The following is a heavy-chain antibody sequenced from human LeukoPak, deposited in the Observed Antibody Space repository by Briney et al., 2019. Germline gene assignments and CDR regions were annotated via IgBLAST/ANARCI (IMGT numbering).Heavy chain of an antibody. V-gene: IGHV4-59*01. Sequence: PSETLSLTRTVSGGSISSYYWSWIRQPPGKGLEWIGYIYYSGSTNHNPSLKSRVTISVGTSKNQFSLKLSSVIAADTAVYYCARDGSGWSYFDYWGQGTLVTVSS. CDR3: ARDGSGWSYFDY. J-gene: IGHJ4*02. CDR2: IYYSGST. D-gene: IGHD6-19*01. CDR1: GGSISSYY.